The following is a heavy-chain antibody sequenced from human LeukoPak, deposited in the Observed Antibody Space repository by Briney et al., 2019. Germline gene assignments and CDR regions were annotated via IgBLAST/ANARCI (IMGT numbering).Heavy chain of an antibody. D-gene: IGHD1-1*01. CDR2: IYSGGST. CDR1: GFTVSSNH. CDR3: ARERKSGWLERTFNFDY. Sequence: GGSLRLSCAASGFTVSSNHMSWVRQAPGKGLEWVSVIYSGGSTYYADSVKGRFTVSRDNTKNSLYLQMNSLRADDTAMYYCARERKSGWLERTFNFDYGGQGTLVTVSS. V-gene: IGHV3-66*01. J-gene: IGHJ4*02.